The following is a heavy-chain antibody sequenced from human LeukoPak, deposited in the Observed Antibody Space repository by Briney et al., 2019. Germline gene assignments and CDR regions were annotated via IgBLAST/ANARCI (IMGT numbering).Heavy chain of an antibody. Sequence: SQTLSLTCTASGGSISSGGYYWSWIRQHPGKGLEWIGYIYYSGGTYYNPSLKSRVTISVDTSKNQFSLKLSSVTAADTAVYYCAREPDRYYDSSGYRGIFDYWGQGTLVTVSS. V-gene: IGHV4-31*03. CDR2: IYYSGGT. CDR3: AREPDRYYDSSGYRGIFDY. J-gene: IGHJ4*02. D-gene: IGHD3-22*01. CDR1: GGSISSGGYY.